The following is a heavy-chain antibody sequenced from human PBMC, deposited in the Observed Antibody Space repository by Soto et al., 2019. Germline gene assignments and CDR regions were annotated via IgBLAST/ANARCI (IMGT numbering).Heavy chain of an antibody. Sequence: PSETLSLTCAVYGGSFSGYYWTWIRQPPGTGLEWIGEINHSGSTNYNPSLKSRVTISVDTYKNQFFLKLSSLIAAVTAVYYCARDNITGLFDYWGQGTLVTISS. CDR3: ARDNITGLFDY. D-gene: IGHD2-8*02. J-gene: IGHJ4*02. CDR2: INHSGST. V-gene: IGHV4-34*01. CDR1: GGSFSGYY.